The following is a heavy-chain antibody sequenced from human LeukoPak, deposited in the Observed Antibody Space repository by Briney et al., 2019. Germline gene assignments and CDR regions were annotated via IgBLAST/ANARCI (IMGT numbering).Heavy chain of an antibody. CDR2: IRDNGGRT. J-gene: IGHJ4*02. Sequence: PGGSLRLSCALSGITLSNYGMSWVRPAPGKGLGWVAGIRDNGGRTLYADSVKGRVTISRDNPKNTLYLQMNSLRAEDTAVYVCAKRGVVIRVILVGFHKEAYYFDSWGQGALVTVSS. CDR3: AKRGVVIRVILVGFHKEAYYFDS. D-gene: IGHD3-22*01. V-gene: IGHV3-23*01. CDR1: GITLSNYG.